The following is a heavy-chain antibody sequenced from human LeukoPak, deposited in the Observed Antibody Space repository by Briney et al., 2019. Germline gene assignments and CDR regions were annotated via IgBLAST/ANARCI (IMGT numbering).Heavy chain of an antibody. CDR1: GFTFTSSA. Sequence: SVKVSCKASGFTFTSSAAQWVRQARGQRLEWIGWIVVGSGNTNYAQKFQERVTITRDMSTSTAYMELSSLRSEDTAVYYCAAVIGVRGVTWGQGTLVTVSS. D-gene: IGHD3-10*01. CDR3: AAVIGVRGVT. V-gene: IGHV1-58*01. J-gene: IGHJ4*02. CDR2: IVVGSGNT.